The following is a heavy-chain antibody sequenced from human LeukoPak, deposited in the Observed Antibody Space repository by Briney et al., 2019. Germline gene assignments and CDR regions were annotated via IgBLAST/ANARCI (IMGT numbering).Heavy chain of an antibody. V-gene: IGHV4-30-4*08. D-gene: IGHD4-11*01. J-gene: IGHJ6*03. CDR2: IYYSGST. CDR1: GGSISSGDYY. Sequence: SETLSLTCTVSGGSISSGDYYWSWIRQPPGKGLEWIGYIYYSGSTYYNPSLKSRVTISVDTSKNQFSLKLSSVTAADTAVYYCASLTTVTTYYYYYYYMDLWGKGTTVTVSS. CDR3: ASLTTVTTYYYYYYYMDL.